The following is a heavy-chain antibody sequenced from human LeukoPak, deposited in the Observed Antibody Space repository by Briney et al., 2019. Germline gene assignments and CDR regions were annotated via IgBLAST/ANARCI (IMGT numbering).Heavy chain of an antibody. D-gene: IGHD3-3*01. V-gene: IGHV3-23*01. J-gene: IGHJ4*02. CDR2: ISGSGGSA. CDR1: GFTFSSYA. CDR3: ASHPFGVVTDDY. Sequence: PGGSLRLSCAASGFTFSSYAMSWVRQAPGKGLEWDSAISGSGGSAYYADSVKGRFTISRDNSKNALYLQMNSLRAEDTAVYYCASHPFGVVTDDYWGQGTLVTVSS.